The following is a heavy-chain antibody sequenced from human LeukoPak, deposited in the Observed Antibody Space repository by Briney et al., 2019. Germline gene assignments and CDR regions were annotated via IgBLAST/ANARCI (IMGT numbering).Heavy chain of an antibody. CDR3: AKDQTPFLDYYYYGMDV. D-gene: IGHD2-15*01. CDR1: GFTFSSYA. CDR2: ISGSGGST. Sequence: GGSLRLCCAASGFTFSSYAMSWVRQAPGKGLEWVSAISGSGGSTYYADSVKGRFTISRDNSKNTLYLQMNSLRAEDTAVYYCAKDQTPFLDYYYYGMDVWGQGTTVTVSS. V-gene: IGHV3-23*01. J-gene: IGHJ6*02.